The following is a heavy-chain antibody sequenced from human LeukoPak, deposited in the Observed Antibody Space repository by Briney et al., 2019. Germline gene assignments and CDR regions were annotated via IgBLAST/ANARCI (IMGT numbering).Heavy chain of an antibody. D-gene: IGHD6-19*01. CDR1: GYTFTSYG. J-gene: IGHJ4*02. CDR3: ARDHARLSGIAVAGTRYY. Sequence: ASVKVSCKASGYTFTSYGISWVRQAPGQGLEWMGWISAYNGNTNYAQKLQGRVTMTTDTSTSTAYMELRSLRSDDTAVYYCARDHARLSGIAVAGTRYYWGQGTLVTVSS. V-gene: IGHV1-18*01. CDR2: ISAYNGNT.